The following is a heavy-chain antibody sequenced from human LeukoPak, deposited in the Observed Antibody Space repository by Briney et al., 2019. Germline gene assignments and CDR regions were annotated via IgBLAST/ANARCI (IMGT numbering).Heavy chain of an antibody. CDR1: GGTFTSYA. V-gene: IGHV1-69*04. D-gene: IGHD7-27*01. J-gene: IGHJ4*02. CDR2: IIPILGIA. CDR3: ARTLGTGEFDY. Sequence: SVKVSCKASGGTFTSYAISWVRQAPGQGLEWMGRIIPILGIANYAQKFQGRVTITADKSTSTAYMELSSLRSEDTAVYYCARTLGTGEFDYWGQGTLVTVSS.